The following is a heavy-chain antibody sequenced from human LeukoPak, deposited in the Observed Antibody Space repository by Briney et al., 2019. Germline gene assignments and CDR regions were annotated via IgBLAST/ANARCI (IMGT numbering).Heavy chain of an antibody. CDR3: ARDGAIGASLDP. CDR1: GGSISSGGYY. Sequence: SETLSLTCTVSGGSISSGGYYWRWIRQHPGKGLEWIGYIYYSGSTYYNPSLKSRVTISVDTSKNQFSLKLSSVTAADTAVYYCARDGAIGASLDPWGQGTLVTVSS. J-gene: IGHJ5*02. D-gene: IGHD4/OR15-4a*01. CDR2: IYYSGST. V-gene: IGHV4-31*03.